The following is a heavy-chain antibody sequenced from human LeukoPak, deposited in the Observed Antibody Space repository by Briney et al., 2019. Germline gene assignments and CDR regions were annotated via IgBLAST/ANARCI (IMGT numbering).Heavy chain of an antibody. Sequence: GGSLRLSCAASGFTFSSYAMSWVRQAPGKGLEWVSAISGSGGSTYYADSVKGRFTISRDNSKNTLYLQMNSLRAEDTAVYYCAKVRLRYSSRDYFDHWGQGTLVTVSS. CDR1: GFTFSSYA. J-gene: IGHJ4*02. CDR3: AKVRLRYSSRDYFDH. CDR2: ISGSGGST. D-gene: IGHD6-13*01. V-gene: IGHV3-23*01.